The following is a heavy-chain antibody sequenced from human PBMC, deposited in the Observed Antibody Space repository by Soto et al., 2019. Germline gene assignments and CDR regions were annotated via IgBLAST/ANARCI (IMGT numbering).Heavy chain of an antibody. D-gene: IGHD1-7*01. V-gene: IGHV4-30-2*01. CDR3: ARNWNYVGMNWFDR. CDR2: IYHTGNA. Sequence: LLQESGSGLVRPSQTLSVTCAVSGGSLTNAGYSWTWIRRAQGQGLEWIGHIYHTGNAYYNPCLKSRVTISVDMSKSGFSLSLTSVVAADTAIYYCARNWNYVGMNWFDRWGQGILVTVSS. J-gene: IGHJ5*02. CDR1: GGSLTNAGYS.